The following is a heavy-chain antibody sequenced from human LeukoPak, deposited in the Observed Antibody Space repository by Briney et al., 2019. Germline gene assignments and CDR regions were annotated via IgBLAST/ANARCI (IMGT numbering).Heavy chain of an antibody. J-gene: IGHJ4*02. CDR1: GYTLTELS. Sequence: ASVKVSCKVSGYTLTELSMHWVRQAPGKGLEWMGGFDPEDGETIYAQKFRGRVTMTEDTSTDTAYMELSSLRSEDTAMYYCATGGYDSSGLYFDYWGQGTLVTVSS. D-gene: IGHD3-22*01. CDR2: FDPEDGET. CDR3: ATGGYDSSGLYFDY. V-gene: IGHV1-24*01.